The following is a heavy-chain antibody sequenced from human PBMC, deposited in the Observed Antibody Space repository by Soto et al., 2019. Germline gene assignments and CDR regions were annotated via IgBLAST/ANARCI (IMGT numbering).Heavy chain of an antibody. CDR1: GDSIRSGNHY. CDR3: ASRYYYDSSGYYFDY. Sequence: PSETLSLTCTVSGDSIRSGNHYWSWIRQPPGKGLEWIGYIYYSGSTYYNPSLKSRVTISVDTSKNQFSLKLSSVTAADTAVYYCASRYYYDSSGYYFDYWGQGTLVTVSS. D-gene: IGHD3-22*01. V-gene: IGHV4-30-4*01. CDR2: IYYSGST. J-gene: IGHJ4*02.